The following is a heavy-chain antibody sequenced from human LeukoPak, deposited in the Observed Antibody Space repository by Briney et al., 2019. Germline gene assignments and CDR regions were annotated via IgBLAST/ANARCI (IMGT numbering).Heavy chain of an antibody. CDR1: GGTFSSYA. V-gene: IGHV1-69*04. D-gene: IGHD5-12*01. CDR2: IIPILGIA. Sequence: GASVKVSFKASGGTFSSYAISWVRQAPGQGLEWMGRIIPILGIANYAQKFQGRVTITADKSTSAAYMELSSLRSEDTAVYYCARGRPYSGYERGGDYWGQGTLVTVSS. CDR3: ARGRPYSGYERGGDY. J-gene: IGHJ4*02.